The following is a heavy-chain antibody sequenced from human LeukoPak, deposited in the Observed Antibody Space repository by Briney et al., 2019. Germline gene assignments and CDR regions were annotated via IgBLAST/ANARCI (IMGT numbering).Heavy chain of an antibody. CDR1: GFTVSSNY. J-gene: IGHJ6*02. Sequence: GGSLRLSCAASGFTVSSNYMSWVRQAPGKGLEWVSVIYSGGSTYYADSAKGRFTISRDNSKNTLYLQMNSLRAEDTAVYYCARDWRWKAVNYYYGMDVWGQGTTVTVSS. CDR2: IYSGGST. V-gene: IGHV3-66*02. D-gene: IGHD4-23*01. CDR3: ARDWRWKAVNYYYGMDV.